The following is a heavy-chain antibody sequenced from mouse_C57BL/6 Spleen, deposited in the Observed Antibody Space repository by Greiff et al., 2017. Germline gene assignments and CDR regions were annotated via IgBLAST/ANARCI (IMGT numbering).Heavy chain of an antibody. D-gene: IGHD4-1*01. Sequence: VQLQQSGAELARSGASVKLSCKASGYTFTSYGISWVKQRTGQGLEWIGEIYPRSGNTYYNEKFKGKATLTADKSSSTAYMELRSLTSEDSAVYFCARSGTSGYFDYWGQGTTLTVSS. CDR3: ARSGTSGYFDY. V-gene: IGHV1-81*01. J-gene: IGHJ2*01. CDR2: IYPRSGNT. CDR1: GYTFTSYG.